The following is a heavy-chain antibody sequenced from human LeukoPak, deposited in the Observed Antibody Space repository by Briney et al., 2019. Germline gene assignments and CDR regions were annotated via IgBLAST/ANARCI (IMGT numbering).Heavy chain of an antibody. CDR3: ARRPGIAVAGRAFDI. CDR1: GGSISSSSYY. CDR2: IYYSGST. V-gene: IGHV4-39*01. J-gene: IGHJ3*02. D-gene: IGHD6-19*01. Sequence: SETLSLTCTVSGGSISSSSYYWGWIRQPPGKGLEWIGSIYYSGSTYYNPSLKSRVTISVDTSKNQFSLKLSSVTAADTAVYYCARRPGIAVAGRAFDIWGQGTMVTVSS.